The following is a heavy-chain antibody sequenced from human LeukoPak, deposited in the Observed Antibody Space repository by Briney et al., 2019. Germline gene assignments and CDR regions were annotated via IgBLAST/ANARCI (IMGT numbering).Heavy chain of an antibody. Sequence: PGGSLRLSCAASGFTFSSYSMNWVRQAPGKGLEWVSSISSSSSYIYYADSVKGRFTISRDNAKNSLYLQMNSLRAEDTALYYCAKDNTRLPTAPAFDIWGQGTMVTVSS. V-gene: IGHV3-21*04. CDR3: AKDNTRLPTAPAFDI. D-gene: IGHD2-21*02. J-gene: IGHJ3*02. CDR2: ISSSSSYI. CDR1: GFTFSSYS.